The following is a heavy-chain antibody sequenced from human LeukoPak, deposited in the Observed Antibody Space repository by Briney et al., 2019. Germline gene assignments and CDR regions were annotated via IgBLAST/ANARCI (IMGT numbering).Heavy chain of an antibody. Sequence: PSETLSLTCTVSDDSVSSGSYYWSWIRQPPGKGLEWIGYVYYTGNTNYNPSLKSRVTISVDTSKNQFSLRLSSVTAADTAVYYCARDRDYYDSGSSYFDDWGQGTLVTVSS. D-gene: IGHD3-10*01. J-gene: IGHJ4*02. CDR3: ARDRDYYDSGSSYFDD. V-gene: IGHV4-61*01. CDR2: VYYTGNT. CDR1: DDSVSSGSYY.